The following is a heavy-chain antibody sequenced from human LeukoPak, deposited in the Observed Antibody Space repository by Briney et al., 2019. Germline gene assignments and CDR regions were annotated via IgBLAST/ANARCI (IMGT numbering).Heavy chain of an antibody. CDR2: INHSGST. D-gene: IGHD6-13*01. V-gene: IGHV4-34*01. CDR3: ARGSGIAAAGGPAFDI. CDR1: GGSFSGYY. J-gene: IGHJ3*02. Sequence: SETLSLTCAVYGGSFSGYYWSWIRQPPGKGLEWIGEINHSGSTNYNPSLKSRVTISVDTSKNQFSLKLSSVTAADTAVYYCARGSGIAAAGGPAFDIWGQGTMVTVSS.